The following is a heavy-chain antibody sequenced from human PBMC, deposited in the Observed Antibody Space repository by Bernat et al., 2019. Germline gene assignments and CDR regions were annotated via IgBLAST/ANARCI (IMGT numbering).Heavy chain of an antibody. D-gene: IGHD2-15*01. V-gene: IGHV3-7*01. CDR3: ARGGDIVVVVAAKTDYYMDV. CDR2: IKQDGSEK. CDR1: GFTFSSYW. J-gene: IGHJ6*03. Sequence: EVQLVESGGGLVQPGGSLRLSCAASGFTFSSYWMSWVRQAPGKGLEWVANIKQDGSEKYYVDSVKGRFTISRDNAKNSLYLQMNSLRAEDTAVYYCARGGDIVVVVAAKTDYYMDVWGKGTTVTVSS.